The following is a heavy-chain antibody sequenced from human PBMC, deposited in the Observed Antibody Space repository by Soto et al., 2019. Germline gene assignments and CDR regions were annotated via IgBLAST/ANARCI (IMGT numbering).Heavy chain of an antibody. J-gene: IGHJ1*01. Sequence: ASVKVSCKASGYIFTAYSMHWVRQAPGQGLEWMGVVNPSGGSTNYAQKSQGRITMTRDTSTSTVYMDLSSLTSEDTAVYYCAREENCSDGICYSEYFQRWGQGTLITVSS. D-gene: IGHD2-15*01. CDR2: VNPSGGST. V-gene: IGHV1-46*01. CDR3: AREENCSDGICYSEYFQR. CDR1: GYIFTAYS.